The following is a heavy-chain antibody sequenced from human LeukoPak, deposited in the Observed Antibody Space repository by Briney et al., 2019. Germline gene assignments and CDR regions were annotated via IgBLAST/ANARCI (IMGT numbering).Heavy chain of an antibody. V-gene: IGHV1-24*01. J-gene: IGHJ2*01. CDR3: ATSRIAARPYYWYFDL. CDR2: FDPEDGET. Sequence: ASVKVSCKVSGYTLTELSMHWVRQAPGKGLEWMGGFDPEDGETIYAQKFQGRVTMTEDTSTDTAYMKLSSLRSEDTAVYYCATSRIAARPYYWYFDLWGRGTLVTVSS. CDR1: GYTLTELS. D-gene: IGHD6-6*01.